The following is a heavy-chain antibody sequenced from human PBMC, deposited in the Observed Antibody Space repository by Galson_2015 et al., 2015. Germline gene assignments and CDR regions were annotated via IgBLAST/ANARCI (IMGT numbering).Heavy chain of an antibody. CDR3: ARGGDYRFDY. D-gene: IGHD4-11*01. V-gene: IGHV4-4*02. CDR2: LYHGGST. Sequence: SLTCAVSGVSVSRETWWSWVRQSPGKGLEWIGELYHGGSTNYNASLRSRVIFSVDKSNNQFSLKLSSVTAADTAVYYCARGGDYRFDYWGQGTLVTVSS. CDR1: GVSVSRETW. J-gene: IGHJ4*02.